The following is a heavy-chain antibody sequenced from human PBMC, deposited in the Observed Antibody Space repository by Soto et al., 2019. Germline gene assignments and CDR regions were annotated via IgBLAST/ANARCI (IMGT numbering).Heavy chain of an antibody. Sequence: QVQLVQSGAEVKKPGSSVKVSCKASGGTFSSYAISWVRQAPGQGLEWMGGIIPILGTANYAQKFQGRVTITEDESTSTAYMELSSLRSEDTAVYYCARVPGVISPYYYYGMDVWGQGTTVTVS. CDR3: ARVPGVISPYYYYGMDV. CDR2: IIPILGTA. J-gene: IGHJ6*02. D-gene: IGHD3-10*01. CDR1: GGTFSSYA. V-gene: IGHV1-69*12.